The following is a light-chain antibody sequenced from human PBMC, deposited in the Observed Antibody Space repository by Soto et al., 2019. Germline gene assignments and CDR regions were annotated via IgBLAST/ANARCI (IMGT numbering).Light chain of an antibody. CDR3: QPYNSYAWT. CDR1: QSISSW. Sequence: DIQMTQSPSTLSSSLPYIVTMTCRASQSISSWLAWYQQKPGKAPKLLIYDASSLESGVPSRFRGSGSGTEFTITISSLKTDDFENYYCQPYNSYAWTVGPVTKVEIK. CDR2: DAS. V-gene: IGKV1-5*01. J-gene: IGKJ1*01.